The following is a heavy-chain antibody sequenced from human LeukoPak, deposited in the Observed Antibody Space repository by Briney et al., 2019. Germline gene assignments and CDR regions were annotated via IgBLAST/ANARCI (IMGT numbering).Heavy chain of an antibody. CDR1: GGTFSTYA. Sequence: ASVKVSCKASGGTFSTYAITWVRQAPEQGLEWMGRIIPMYGITNYAQKFQGRVTIIADKSTSTAYMELSSLRSADTAVYFCARDAHYVSGTINGMDVWGQGTTVSVSS. D-gene: IGHD1/OR15-1a*01. J-gene: IGHJ6*02. CDR3: ARDAHYVSGTINGMDV. V-gene: IGHV1-69*04. CDR2: IIPMYGIT.